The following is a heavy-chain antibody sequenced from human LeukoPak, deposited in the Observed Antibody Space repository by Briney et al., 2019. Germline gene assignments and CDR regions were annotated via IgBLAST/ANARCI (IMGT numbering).Heavy chain of an antibody. J-gene: IGHJ4*02. D-gene: IGHD3-3*01. V-gene: IGHV1-18*01. CDR2: VSAYNGNT. CDR1: GYTFTSYG. CDR3: ARVVLANYDFWSGYYGVRPYFDY. Sequence: ASVKVSCKASGYTFTSYGISWVRQAPGQGLEWMGWVSAYNGNTNYAQKLQGRVTMTTDTSTSTAYMELRSLRSDGTAVYYCARVVLANYDFWSGYYGVRPYFDYWGQGTLVTVSS.